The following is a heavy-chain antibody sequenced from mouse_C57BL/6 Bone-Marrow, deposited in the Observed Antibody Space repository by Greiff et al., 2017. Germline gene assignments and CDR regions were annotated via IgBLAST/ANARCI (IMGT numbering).Heavy chain of an antibody. CDR3: ARLDYFWYFYV. V-gene: IGHV1-82*01. CDR1: GYAFSSSW. D-gene: IGHD2-13*01. CDR2: IYPGDGDT. Sequence: VKLQESGPELVKPGASVKISCKASGYAFSSSWMNWVKQRPGQGLEWIGRIYPGDGDTNYTGKFKGKATLTADKSSSTAYLQLSSLTSEDSAVYFCARLDYFWYFYVWGTGTTVTVSS. J-gene: IGHJ1*03.